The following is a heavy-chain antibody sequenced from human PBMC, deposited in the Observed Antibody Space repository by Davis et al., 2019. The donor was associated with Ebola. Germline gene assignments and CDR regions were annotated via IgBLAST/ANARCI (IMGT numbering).Heavy chain of an antibody. V-gene: IGHV3-23*01. CDR1: GFTVSSNY. CDR2: ISGSGGST. CDR3: AREDMDGYYGSGSYRPYYYYGMDV. D-gene: IGHD3-10*01. Sequence: GESLKISCAASGFTVSSNYMHWVRQAPGKGLEWVSAISGSGGSTYYADSVKGRFTISRDNAKNSLYLQMNSLRDEDTAVYYCAREDMDGYYGSGSYRPYYYYGMDVWGQGATVTVSS. J-gene: IGHJ6*02.